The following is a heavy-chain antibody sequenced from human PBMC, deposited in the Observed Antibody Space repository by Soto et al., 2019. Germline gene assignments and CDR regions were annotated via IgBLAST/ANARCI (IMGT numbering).Heavy chain of an antibody. CDR1: GGTFSSYA. Sequence: SVKVSCKASGGTFSSYAISWVRQAPGQGLEWMGGIIPIFGTANYTQKFQGRATITADESTSTAYMELSSLRSEDTAVYYCARGDVVVPAATFYYYYGMDVWGQGTTVIVSS. D-gene: IGHD2-2*01. CDR3: ARGDVVVPAATFYYYYGMDV. V-gene: IGHV1-69*13. J-gene: IGHJ6*02. CDR2: IIPIFGTA.